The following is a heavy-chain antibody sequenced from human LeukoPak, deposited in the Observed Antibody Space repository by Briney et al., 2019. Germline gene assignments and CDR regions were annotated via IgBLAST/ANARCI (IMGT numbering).Heavy chain of an antibody. CDR1: GYTLTELS. D-gene: IGHD5-24*01. Sequence: ASVKVSCKVSGYTLTELSMHWVRQAPGKGLEWMGGFDPEDGETIYAQKFQGRVTMTEDTSTDTAYMELSSLRSEDTAVYYCATGPWDTGRDGYTEPFDYWGQGTLVTVSS. CDR3: ATGPWDTGRDGYTEPFDY. CDR2: FDPEDGET. J-gene: IGHJ4*02. V-gene: IGHV1-24*01.